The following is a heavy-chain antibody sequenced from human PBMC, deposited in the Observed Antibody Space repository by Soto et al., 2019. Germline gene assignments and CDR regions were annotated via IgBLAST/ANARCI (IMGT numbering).Heavy chain of an antibody. V-gene: IGHV1-69*13. CDR1: GVTFSSYA. CDR3: ARPIAAGFDP. D-gene: IGHD6-13*01. J-gene: IGHJ5*02. CDR2: IIPIFGTA. Sequence: SVKVSCKASGVTFSSYAISWVRQAPGQGLEWMGGIIPIFGTANYAQKFQGRVTITADESTSTAYMELSSLRSEDTAVYYCARPIAAGFDPWGQGTLVTVSS.